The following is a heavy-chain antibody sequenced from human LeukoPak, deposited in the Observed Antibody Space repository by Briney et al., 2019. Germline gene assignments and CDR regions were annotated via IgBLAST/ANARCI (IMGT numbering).Heavy chain of an antibody. D-gene: IGHD3-22*01. J-gene: IGHJ5*02. V-gene: IGHV3-21*01. CDR3: ARRLPLNVVISGIDWFDP. CDR2: ISSSSSYI. Sequence: GGSLRLSCAASGFTFSSYSMNWVRQAPGKGLEWVSSISSSSSYIYYADSVKGRFTISRDNAKNSLYLQMNSLRAEDTAVYYCARRLPLNVVISGIDWFDPWGQGTLVTVSS. CDR1: GFTFSSYS.